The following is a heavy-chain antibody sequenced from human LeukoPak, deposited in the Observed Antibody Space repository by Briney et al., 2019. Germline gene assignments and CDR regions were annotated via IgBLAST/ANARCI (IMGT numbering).Heavy chain of an antibody. CDR3: AKAPYCTNGVCYAFDI. J-gene: IGHJ3*02. V-gene: IGHV3-33*06. CDR2: IWYDGSNK. Sequence: GRSLRLSCAASGFTFSSYGMHWVRQAPGKGLEWVAVIWYDGSNKYYADSVKGRFTISRDNSKDTLYLQMNSLRAEDTAVYYCAKAPYCTNGVCYAFDIWGQGTMVTVSS. D-gene: IGHD2-8*01. CDR1: GFTFSSYG.